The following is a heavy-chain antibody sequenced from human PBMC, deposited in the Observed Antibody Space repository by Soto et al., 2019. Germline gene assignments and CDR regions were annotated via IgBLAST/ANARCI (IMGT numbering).Heavy chain of an antibody. Sequence: VGSLRLSCTASGFPFSSYTMNWVRQAPGKGLQWVASITNRGTHTYSADSVKGRFTISRDNDKNSLYLQMNNLRAEDTATYYCTRAHEVAWFDSWGLGTLVTVSS. CDR1: GFPFSSYT. CDR2: ITNRGTHT. V-gene: IGHV3-21*06. CDR3: TRAHEVAWFDS. D-gene: IGHD2-15*01. J-gene: IGHJ5*01.